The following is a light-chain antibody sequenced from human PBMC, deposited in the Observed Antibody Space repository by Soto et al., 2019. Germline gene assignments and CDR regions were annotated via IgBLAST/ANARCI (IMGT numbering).Light chain of an antibody. CDR2: SDN. CDR1: RSNIGSNT. Sequence: QSVLTQPLSASGTPGQRVTISGSGSRSNIGSNTVNWYQQLPGTAPKLLIYSDNQRPSGVPDRFSGSKSGTSASLAISGLQSEDETDYYCAAWDDSLNGYVVFGGGTQLTVL. J-gene: IGLJ2*01. CDR3: AAWDDSLNGYVV. V-gene: IGLV1-44*01.